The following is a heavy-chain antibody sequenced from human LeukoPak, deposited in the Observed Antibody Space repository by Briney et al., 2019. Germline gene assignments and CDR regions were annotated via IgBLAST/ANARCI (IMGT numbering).Heavy chain of an antibody. CDR3: ARVYGSGSYFLFDY. D-gene: IGHD3-10*01. Sequence: SETLSLTCTVSGGSISSGGYYWSWIRQHPEKGLEWIGYIYYSGSTYYNSSLKSRVTISVDTSKNQFSLKLSSVTAADTAVYYCARVYGSGSYFLFDYWGQGTLVTVSS. V-gene: IGHV4-31*03. J-gene: IGHJ4*02. CDR1: GGSISSGGYY. CDR2: IYYSGST.